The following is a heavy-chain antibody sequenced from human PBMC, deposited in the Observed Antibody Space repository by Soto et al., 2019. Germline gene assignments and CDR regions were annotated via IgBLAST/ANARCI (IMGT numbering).Heavy chain of an antibody. CDR3: ARVGLSGDSGPPYGYFGY. J-gene: IGHJ4*02. V-gene: IGHV2-70*01. CDR2: IDWEDDK. D-gene: IGHD4-17*01. Sequence: SGPTLVNPTHTLTLTCTLSGFSLNTRGMCVSWIRQPPGKALEWLALIDWEDDKYYNTSLKTRLTISRDTSKNQVVLTVTDMDAVDTATYSCARVGLSGDSGPPYGYFGYWGPRTLVAVSS. CDR1: GFSLNTRGMC.